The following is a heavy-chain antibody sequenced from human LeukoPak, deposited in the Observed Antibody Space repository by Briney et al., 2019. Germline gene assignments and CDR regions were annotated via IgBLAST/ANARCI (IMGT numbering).Heavy chain of an antibody. CDR2: INPNSGGT. J-gene: IGHJ4*02. Sequence: GASVKVSCKASGYTFTSYSMNWVRQAPGQGLEWMGWINPNSGGTNYAQKFQGRVTMTRDTSISTAYMELSRLRSDDTAVYYCARVPHPFDYGGNLDYWGQGTLVTVSS. V-gene: IGHV1-2*02. D-gene: IGHD4-23*01. CDR3: ARVPHPFDYGGNLDY. CDR1: GYTFTSYS.